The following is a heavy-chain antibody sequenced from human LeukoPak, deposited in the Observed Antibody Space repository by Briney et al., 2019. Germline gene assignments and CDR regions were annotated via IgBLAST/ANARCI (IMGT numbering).Heavy chain of an antibody. CDR2: IKQDGSEK. V-gene: IGHV3-7*01. Sequence: GGSLRLSCAASGFTFSTYAMHWVRQAPGKGLEWVANIKQDGSEKYYVDSVKGRFTISRDNARKSLYLQINSLRVEDTAVYYCARGSDDSSGFYNPFYFDYWGQGTPVTVSS. J-gene: IGHJ4*02. CDR3: ARGSDDSSGFYNPFYFDY. D-gene: IGHD3-22*01. CDR1: GFTFSTYA.